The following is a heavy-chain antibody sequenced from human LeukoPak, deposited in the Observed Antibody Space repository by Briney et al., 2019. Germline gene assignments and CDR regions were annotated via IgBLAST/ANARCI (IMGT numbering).Heavy chain of an antibody. D-gene: IGHD6-13*01. CDR3: ARDDARYSSRRD. CDR1: GFTVSSNY. CDR2: IYSGGST. J-gene: IGHJ4*02. V-gene: IGHV3-53*01. Sequence: GGSLRFSCAASGFTVSSNYMSWVRQAPGKGLEWVSVIYSGGSTYYADSVKGRFTISRDNSKNTLYLQMNSLRAEDTAVYYCARDDARYSSRRDWGQGTLVTVSS.